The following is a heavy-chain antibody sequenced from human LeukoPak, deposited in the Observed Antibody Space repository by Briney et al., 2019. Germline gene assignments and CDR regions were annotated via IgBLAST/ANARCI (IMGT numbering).Heavy chain of an antibody. CDR3: TRTLSRDGYTSSGNFDY. CDR1: GFTLSGSV. CDR2: IRSRANSYAT. J-gene: IGHJ4*02. V-gene: IGHV3-73*01. Sequence: GGSLRLSCAASGFTLSGSVMHWVRQASGKGLEWVGRIRSRANSYATAYAASVKGRFTISRDDSKNTAYLQMSSLKTEDTAVYYCTRTLSRDGYTSSGNFDYWGQGTLVTVSS. D-gene: IGHD5-24*01.